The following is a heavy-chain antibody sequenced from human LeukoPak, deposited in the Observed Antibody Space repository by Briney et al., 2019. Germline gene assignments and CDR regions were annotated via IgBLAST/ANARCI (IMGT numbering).Heavy chain of an antibody. Sequence: GGSLRLSCAASGFVFRTYWMSWVRQAPGKGLEWVANIKRDGSKIYYVDSVKGRFTISRDNDKNSLYLQMNSLRAEDTAVYYCTRDSQGSGIYSVDYWGQGTLVTVSS. CDR1: GFVFRTYW. D-gene: IGHD3-10*01. CDR3: TRDSQGSGIYSVDY. V-gene: IGHV3-7*05. CDR2: IKRDGSKI. J-gene: IGHJ4*02.